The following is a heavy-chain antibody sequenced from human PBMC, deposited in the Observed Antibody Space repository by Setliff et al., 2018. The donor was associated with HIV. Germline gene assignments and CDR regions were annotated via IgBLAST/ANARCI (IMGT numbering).Heavy chain of an antibody. CDR3: ARGNYDILTGRAIYYYYYMDV. CDR1: DSGTYY. CDR2: IYHSGST. J-gene: IGHJ6*03. V-gene: IGHV4-38-2*02. D-gene: IGHD3-9*01. Sequence: SETLSLTCTVSDSGTYYWGWIRQPPGKGLEWIGSIYHSGSTYYNPSLKSRVTISVDTSKNQFSLKLSSVTAADTAVYYCARGNYDILTGRAIYYYYYMDVWGKGTTVTVSS.